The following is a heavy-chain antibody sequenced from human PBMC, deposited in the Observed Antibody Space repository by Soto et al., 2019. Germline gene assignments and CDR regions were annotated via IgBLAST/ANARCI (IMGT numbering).Heavy chain of an antibody. CDR3: ARDRGYGSNWFDP. CDR1: GGPISSYY. Sequence: PSETLSLPCTVSGGPISSYYWSWIRKPPGKGLEWIGYIYYSGGTNYNPSLKSRVTISVDTSKNQFSLKLSSVTAADTAVYYCARDRGYGSNWFDPWGQGTLVTVSS. CDR2: IYYSGGT. J-gene: IGHJ5*02. V-gene: IGHV4-59*01. D-gene: IGHD5-12*01.